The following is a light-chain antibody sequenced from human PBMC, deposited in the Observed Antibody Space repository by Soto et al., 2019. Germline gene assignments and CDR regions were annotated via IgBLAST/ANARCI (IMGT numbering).Light chain of an antibody. V-gene: IGKV1-5*03. J-gene: IGKJ2*01. CDR1: QSISIW. CDR2: KAS. Sequence: DIPMTQSPSTLAASVGDRVTITCRASQSISIWLAWYQQKPGKAPKLLIYKASTLQSGVPSRFSGSGSGTEFTLTISSLQPDDFATYYCQQYHSYAFGQGTKVEIK. CDR3: QQYHSYA.